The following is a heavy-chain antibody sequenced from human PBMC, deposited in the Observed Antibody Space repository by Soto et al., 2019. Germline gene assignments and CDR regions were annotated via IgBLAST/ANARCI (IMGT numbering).Heavy chain of an antibody. J-gene: IGHJ4*02. D-gene: IGHD3-22*01. V-gene: IGHV1-18*01. CDR1: GYTFTSYG. CDR3: AIDYHYYDSSGYCSIDY. Sequence: ASVKVSCKASGYTFTSYGISWVRQDPGQGLERMGWISAYNGNTNYAQKLQGRVTMTTDTSTSTAYMELRSLRSDDTALYFCAIDYHYYDSSGYCSIDYWGQGTLVTVSS. CDR2: ISAYNGNT.